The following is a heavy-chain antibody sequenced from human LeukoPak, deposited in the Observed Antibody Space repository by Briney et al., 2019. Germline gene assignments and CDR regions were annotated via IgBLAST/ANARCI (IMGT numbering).Heavy chain of an antibody. CDR2: ISSSSSYT. J-gene: IGHJ4*02. CDR3: ARGPLADSSGWEFEY. V-gene: IGHV3-11*05. D-gene: IGHD6-19*01. Sequence: PGGSLRLSCAASGFTFSNYYMSWIRQAPGKGLEWVSYISSSSSYTNYADSVKGRFTISRDNAKNSLYLQMNSLRAEDTAVYYCARGPLADSSGWEFEYRGPGNLVPVSP. CDR1: GFTFSNYY.